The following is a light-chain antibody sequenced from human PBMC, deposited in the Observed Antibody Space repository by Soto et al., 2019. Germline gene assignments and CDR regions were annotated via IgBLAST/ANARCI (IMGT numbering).Light chain of an antibody. J-gene: IGKJ5*01. CDR2: GAP. V-gene: IGKV3-15*01. CDR3: QQYDNWPPIT. Sequence: EIVMTQSPATLSVSPGDGATLSCRASQSISTNLAWYQQKPGQAPRLLIYGAPTRAAGIPARFRGSRSGTEFTLTISSLLSEDFAVYYCQQYDNWPPITFGQGTRLENK. CDR1: QSISTN.